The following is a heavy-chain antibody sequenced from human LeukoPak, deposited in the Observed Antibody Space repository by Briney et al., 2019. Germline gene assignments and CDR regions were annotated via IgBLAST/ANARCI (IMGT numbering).Heavy chain of an antibody. J-gene: IGHJ5*02. CDR3: ARDLGGNWFDP. CDR1: GFTFSSYS. V-gene: IGHV3-21*01. CDR2: ISSSSSYI. Sequence: GGSLRLSCAASGFTFSSYSMNWVRQAPGKGLEWVSSISSSSSYIYYADSVKGRFTISRDNAKNSLYLQMNSLRAEDTAVYYCARDLGGNWFDPWGQGTLLTVSS.